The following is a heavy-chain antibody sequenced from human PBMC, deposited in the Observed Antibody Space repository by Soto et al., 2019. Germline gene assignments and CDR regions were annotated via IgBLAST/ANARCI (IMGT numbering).Heavy chain of an antibody. Sequence: QVKLVQSGTEVKKPGASMKVSCKASGYSFATSGISWVRQAPGQGLEWMGWISDYNGNTNYDQKLQDRIIMTTDTSTSTAYLELRSLRSDDTAVYYWARAGQYYDSSGYADWGQGTLVTVSS. CDR3: ARAGQYYDSSGYAD. J-gene: IGHJ4*02. CDR1: GYSFATSG. D-gene: IGHD3-22*01. V-gene: IGHV1-18*01. CDR2: ISDYNGNT.